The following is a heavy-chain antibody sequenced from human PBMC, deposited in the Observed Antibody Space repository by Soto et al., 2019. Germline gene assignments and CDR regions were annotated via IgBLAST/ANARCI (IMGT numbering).Heavy chain of an antibody. J-gene: IGHJ4*02. CDR1: GFTFSSYA. D-gene: IGHD6-6*01. V-gene: IGHV3-23*01. CDR3: AKRSSSSTFDY. CDR2: ISGSDDST. Sequence: EVQLLESGGGLVQPGESLRLSCAASGFTFSSYAMSWVRQAPGKGLEWVSVISGSDDSTYYADSVKGRFTISRDNYKNTLDLQMNSLRAEDTAVYYCAKRSSSSTFDYWGQGTLVTVSS.